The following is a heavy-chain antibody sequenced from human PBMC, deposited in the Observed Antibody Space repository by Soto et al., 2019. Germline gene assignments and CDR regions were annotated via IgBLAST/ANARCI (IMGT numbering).Heavy chain of an antibody. Sequence: GASVKVSCKVSGYTLTELSIHWVRQAPGEGLEWMGGFDLENGETIYAQRFQGRVTMTEESSADTPYMELSSLRSEDTAVYYCAIELRRRNHFDLWGPGTMVTVSS. D-gene: IGHD1-7*01. CDR2: FDLENGET. CDR3: AIELRRRNHFDL. CDR1: GYTLTELS. J-gene: IGHJ4*02. V-gene: IGHV1-24*01.